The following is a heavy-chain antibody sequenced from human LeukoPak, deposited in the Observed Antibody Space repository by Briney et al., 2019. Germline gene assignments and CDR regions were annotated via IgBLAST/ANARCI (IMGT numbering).Heavy chain of an antibody. Sequence: SETLSLTCAVSGGSISSGGYSWSWIRQPPGKGLEWIGYIYHSGSTYYNPSLKSRVTISVDRSKNQFSLKLSSVTAADTAVYYCARGQGTYFDYWGQGTLVTASS. CDR2: IYHSGST. V-gene: IGHV4-30-2*01. CDR3: ARGQGTYFDY. J-gene: IGHJ4*02. D-gene: IGHD1-1*01. CDR1: GGSISSGGYS.